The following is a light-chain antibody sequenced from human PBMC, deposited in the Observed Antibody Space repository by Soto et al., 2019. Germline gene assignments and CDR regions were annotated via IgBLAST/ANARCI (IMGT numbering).Light chain of an antibody. Sequence: QSALTQPPSASGTPGQRVTISCSGSNSNIGSNIVNWYQQLPGTAPKLLIYSDNQRPSGVPDRFSGSRSGTSASLAISGLQSDDEADYYCAAWDDSLNGYVFGTGTKVTVL. V-gene: IGLV1-44*01. CDR1: NSNIGSNI. J-gene: IGLJ1*01. CDR2: SDN. CDR3: AAWDDSLNGYV.